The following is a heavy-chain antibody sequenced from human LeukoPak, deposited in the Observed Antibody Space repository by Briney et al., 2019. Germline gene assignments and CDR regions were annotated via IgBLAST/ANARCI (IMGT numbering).Heavy chain of an antibody. CDR1: GGSISSYY. J-gene: IGHJ3*02. CDR3: AREPYYDFWSASLRDAFDI. CDR2: IYTSGST. Sequence: SETLSLTCTVSGGSISSYYWSWIRQPAGKELEWIGRIYTSGSTNYNPSLKSRVTMSVDTSKNQFSLKLSSVTAADTAVYYCAREPYYDFWSASLRDAFDIWGQGTMVTVSS. V-gene: IGHV4-4*07. D-gene: IGHD3-3*01.